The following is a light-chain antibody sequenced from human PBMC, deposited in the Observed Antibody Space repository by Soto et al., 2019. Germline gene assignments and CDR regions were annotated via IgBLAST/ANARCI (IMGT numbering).Light chain of an antibody. CDR3: QQYNVWPPGT. CDR2: GAS. V-gene: IGKV3-15*01. CDR1: QSVSSD. J-gene: IGKJ1*01. Sequence: EIVMTQSPATLSVSPGESATLSCRASQSVSSDLAWYQQKPGQAPRLLIYGASTRATGIPARFSGSGSGTEFTLTISSLQSEEFAASFCQQYNVWPPGTFGQGTKVEIK.